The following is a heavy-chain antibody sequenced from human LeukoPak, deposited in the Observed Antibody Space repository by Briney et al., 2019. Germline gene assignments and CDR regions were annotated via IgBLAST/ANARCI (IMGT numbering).Heavy chain of an antibody. CDR3: ARSQRRAYSNYEDELHNWFDP. D-gene: IGHD4-4*01. CDR1: GGSISSYY. J-gene: IGHJ5*02. CDR2: IYTSGST. Sequence: SETLSLTCTVSGGSISSYYWSWIRQPAGKGLEWIGRIYTSGSTNYNPSLKSRVTMSVDTSKNQFSLKLSSVTAADTAVYYCARSQRRAYSNYEDELHNWFDPWGQGTLVTVSS. V-gene: IGHV4-4*07.